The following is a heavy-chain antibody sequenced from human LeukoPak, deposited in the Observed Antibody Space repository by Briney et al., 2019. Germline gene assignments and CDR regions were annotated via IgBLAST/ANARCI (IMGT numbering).Heavy chain of an antibody. CDR1: GGSISSYY. D-gene: IGHD5-24*01. J-gene: IGHJ3*02. CDR2: IYYSGST. Sequence: ASETLSLTCTVSGGSISSYYWSWIRQPPGKGLEWIGYIYYSGSTNYNPSLKSRVTISVDTSKNQFSLKLSSVTAADTAVYYCARAPPRWLRQYANAFDIWGQGTMVTVSS. CDR3: ARAPPRWLRQYANAFDI. V-gene: IGHV4-59*01.